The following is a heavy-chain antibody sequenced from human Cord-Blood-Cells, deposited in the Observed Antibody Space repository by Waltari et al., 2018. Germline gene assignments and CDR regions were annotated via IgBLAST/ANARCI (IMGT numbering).Heavy chain of an antibody. CDR2: IYYSGST. D-gene: IGHD1-1*01. CDR1: GGSISSSSYY. Sequence: QLQLQESGPGLVKPSETLSLTCTVSGGSISSSSYYWGWIRQPPGKGLEWIGSIYYSGSTYYNPALKSRVTISVDTSKNQFSLKLSSVTAADTAVYYCAREKTGIFDYWGQGTLVTVSS. V-gene: IGHV4-39*07. CDR3: AREKTGIFDY. J-gene: IGHJ4*02.